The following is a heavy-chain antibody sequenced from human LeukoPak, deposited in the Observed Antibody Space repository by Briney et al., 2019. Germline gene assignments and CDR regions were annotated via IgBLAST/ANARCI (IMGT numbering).Heavy chain of an antibody. D-gene: IGHD2-21*02. CDR1: GFTFSSYA. CDR2: ISGSGGST. J-gene: IGHJ4*02. V-gene: IGHV3-23*01. Sequence: PGGSLRLSCAASGFTFSSYAMSWVRQAPGKGLEWVSAISGSGGSTYYADSVKGRFTISRDNSKNTLYLQMNSLRAEDTAVYYCAKDGAAYCGGDCYSDFDYWGQGTLVTVSS. CDR3: AKDGAAYCGGDCYSDFDY.